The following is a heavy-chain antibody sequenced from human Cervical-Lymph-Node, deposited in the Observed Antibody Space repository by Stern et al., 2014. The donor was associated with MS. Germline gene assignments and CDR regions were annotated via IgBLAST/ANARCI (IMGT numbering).Heavy chain of an antibody. V-gene: IGHV4-61*01. Sequence: QLQLQESGPGLVKPSETLSLTCTVSGGSVSSDSYYWTWIRQPPGEGLEWIGYIHCSESTNYNPSLKSRVTISLDTSKNQLSLKLSSVTAADTAVYYCARARFGSADYWGQGTLVTVSS. D-gene: IGHD1-26*01. J-gene: IGHJ4*02. CDR3: ARARFGSADY. CDR2: IHCSEST. CDR1: GGSVSSDSYY.